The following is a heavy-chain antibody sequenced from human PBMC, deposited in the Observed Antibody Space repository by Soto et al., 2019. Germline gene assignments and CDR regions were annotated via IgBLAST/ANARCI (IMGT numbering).Heavy chain of an antibody. Sequence: GGSLRLSCAASGFTFSSYAMSWVRQAPGKGLEWVSDISGSGGSTYYADSVKGRFTISRDNSKNTLYLKMNSLRAEDTAVYCCANAADGVVVAASNDYWGQGTLVTVSS. V-gene: IGHV3-23*01. CDR2: ISGSGGST. J-gene: IGHJ4*02. CDR3: ANAADGVVVAASNDY. D-gene: IGHD2-15*01. CDR1: GFTFSSYA.